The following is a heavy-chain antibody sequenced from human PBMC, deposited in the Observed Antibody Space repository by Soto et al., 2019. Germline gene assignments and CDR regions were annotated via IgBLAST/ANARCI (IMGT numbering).Heavy chain of an antibody. V-gene: IGHV3-48*03. D-gene: IGHD6-6*01. CDR2: ISSSGSTI. CDR3: AAYSSSYGMDV. CDR1: GFTFSSYE. J-gene: IGHJ6*02. Sequence: PVGSLRLSCAASGFTFSSYEMNWVRQAPGKGLEWVSYISSSGSTIYYADSVKGRFTISRDNAKNSLYLQMNSLRAEDTAVYYCAAYSSSYGMDVWGQGTTVTVSS.